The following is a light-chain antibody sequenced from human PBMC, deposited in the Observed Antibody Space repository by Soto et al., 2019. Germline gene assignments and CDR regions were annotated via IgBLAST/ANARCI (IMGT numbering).Light chain of an antibody. J-gene: IGKJ4*01. CDR3: HQYGTSPLPGGSPLP. Sequence: ENVLTQSPGTLSLSPGERATLSCRASQSVSGNYLAWYQHKPGQAPRLLIYGTSSRATGVADRFSGSGSGTDFTLTISRLEPEDFAVYYCHQYGTSPLPGGSPLPFGGGTKVEIK. CDR2: GTS. V-gene: IGKV3-20*01. CDR1: QSVSGNY.